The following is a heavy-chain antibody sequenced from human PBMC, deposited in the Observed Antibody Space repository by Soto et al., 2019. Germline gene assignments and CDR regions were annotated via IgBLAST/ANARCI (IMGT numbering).Heavy chain of an antibody. D-gene: IGHD6-19*01. CDR2: ISYDGSNK. V-gene: IGHV3-30*18. CDR1: GFTFSSYG. CDR3: AKDLETLIAVAGTFDY. J-gene: IGHJ4*02. Sequence: GGSLRLSCAASGFTFSSYGMHWVRQAPGKGLEWVAVISYDGSNKYYADSVKGRFTISRDNSKNTLYLQMNSLRAEDTAVYYCAKDLETLIAVAGTFDYWGQGTLVTVCS.